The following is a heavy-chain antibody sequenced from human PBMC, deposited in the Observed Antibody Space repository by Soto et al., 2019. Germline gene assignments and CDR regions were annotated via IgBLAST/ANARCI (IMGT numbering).Heavy chain of an antibody. CDR2: INPNSGGT. Sequence: QVQLVQSGAEVKKPGASVKVSCKASGYTFTGYYMHWVRQAPGQGLEWMGWINPNSGGTNYAQKFQGWVTMTRDTSISTAYMELSRLRSDATAVYYCAREEFGVVITSFDYWGQGTLVTVSS. CDR3: AREEFGVVITSFDY. V-gene: IGHV1-2*04. J-gene: IGHJ4*02. D-gene: IGHD3-3*01. CDR1: GYTFTGYY.